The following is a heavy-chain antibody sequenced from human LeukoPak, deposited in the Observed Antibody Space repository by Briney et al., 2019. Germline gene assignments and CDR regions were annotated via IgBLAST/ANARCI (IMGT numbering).Heavy chain of an antibody. J-gene: IGHJ4*02. CDR2: IYHSGST. CDR1: GGSISSGGYS. D-gene: IGHD3-22*01. Sequence: SQTLSLTCAVSGGSISSGGYSWSWIRQPPGKGLEWIGYIYHSGSTYYNPSLKGRVTISVDRSKNQFSLKLSSVTAADTAVYYCARFGYYDSSGYSFDYWGQGTLVTVSS. V-gene: IGHV4-30-2*01. CDR3: ARFGYYDSSGYSFDY.